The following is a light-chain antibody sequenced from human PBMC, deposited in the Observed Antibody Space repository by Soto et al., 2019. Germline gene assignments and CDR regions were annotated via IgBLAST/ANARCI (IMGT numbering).Light chain of an antibody. V-gene: IGKV1-5*01. Sequence: DIQMTQSPSTLSASVGDRVTITCRASQSISSWLAWYQQKPGKAPKLLIYDASSLESGVPSRFSGSGSGTEFSLTISSLPPDDLATDYCQQYNSFALTFGGGTKVEIK. CDR2: DAS. CDR3: QQYNSFALT. J-gene: IGKJ4*01. CDR1: QSISSW.